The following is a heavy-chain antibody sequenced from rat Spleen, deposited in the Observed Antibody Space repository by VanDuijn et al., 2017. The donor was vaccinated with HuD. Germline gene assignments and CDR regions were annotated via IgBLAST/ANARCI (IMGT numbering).Heavy chain of an antibody. V-gene: IGHV5-17*01. Sequence: EVQLVESGGGLVQPGRSLKISCAASGFTFSDYAMAWVRQAPKKGLEWVTTIVFDGSGTYYRDSVKGRFSISRDDAKSTLYLQMDSLRSEDTATYYCARRGNSVFWNFDFWGPGTMVSVSS. CDR1: GFTFSDYA. CDR3: ARRGNSVFWNFDF. CDR2: IVFDGSGT. D-gene: IGHD4-4*01. J-gene: IGHJ1*01.